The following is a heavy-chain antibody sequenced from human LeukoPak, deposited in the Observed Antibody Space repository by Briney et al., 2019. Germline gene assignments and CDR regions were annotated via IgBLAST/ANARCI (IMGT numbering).Heavy chain of an antibody. CDR1: GFTFRTYS. CDR2: VSADGRTQ. J-gene: IGHJ4*02. V-gene: IGHV3-30*03. CDR3: AREFGHNRWYFDY. D-gene: IGHD5-24*01. Sequence: GGSLRLSCAASGFTFRTYSIHWVRQAPGKGLEWVTVVSADGRTQLYSDSVKGRFTISRDNSLNTLHLQMNSLRTEDTAVYYCAREFGHNRWYFDYWGQGALVTVSS.